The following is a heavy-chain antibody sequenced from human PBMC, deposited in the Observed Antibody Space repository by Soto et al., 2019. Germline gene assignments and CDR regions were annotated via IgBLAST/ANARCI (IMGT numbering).Heavy chain of an antibody. Sequence: SETLSLTCVVSGASLSSYYWSWIRQPPGKGLEWIGYIYYSGSTNYNPSLKSRVTISVDTSKNQFSLKLSSVTAADTAVYYCARSIDPWGQGTLVTVS. CDR2: IYYSGST. J-gene: IGHJ5*02. CDR3: ARSIDP. CDR1: GASLSSYY. V-gene: IGHV4-59*01.